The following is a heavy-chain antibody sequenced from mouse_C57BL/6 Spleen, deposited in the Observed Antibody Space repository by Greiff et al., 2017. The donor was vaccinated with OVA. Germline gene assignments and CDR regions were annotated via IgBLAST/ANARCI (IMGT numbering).Heavy chain of an antibody. D-gene: IGHD1-1*01. V-gene: IGHV5-6*01. J-gene: IGHJ3*01. Sequence: EVQLVESGGDLVKPGGSLKLSCAASGFTFSSYGMSWVRQTPDKRLEWVATISSGGSYTYYPDSVKGRFTISRDNAKNTLYLQMSSLKSEDTAMYYSARQDYGSFYWGQGTLVTVSA. CDR3: ARQDYGSFY. CDR1: GFTFSSYG. CDR2: ISSGGSYT.